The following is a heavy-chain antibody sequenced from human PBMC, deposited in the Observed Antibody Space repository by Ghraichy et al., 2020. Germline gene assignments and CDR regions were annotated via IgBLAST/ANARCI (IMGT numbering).Heavy chain of an antibody. J-gene: IGHJ4*02. V-gene: IGHV3-15*01. CDR1: RFTFSNAW. CDR3: TTEYYDFWSGYSRRNHYFDY. Sequence: GGSLRLSCAASRFTFSNAWMSWVRQAPGKGLELVGRIKSKTDGGTTDYAAPVKGRFIISRDDSKNMLYLQMNSLQTEDTAVYYCTTEYYDFWSGYSRRNHYFDYWGQGTLVTVSS. D-gene: IGHD3-3*01. CDR2: IKSKTDGGTT.